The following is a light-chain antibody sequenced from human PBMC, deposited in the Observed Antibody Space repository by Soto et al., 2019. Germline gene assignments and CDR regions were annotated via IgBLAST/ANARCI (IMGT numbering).Light chain of an antibody. CDR1: QSVLHNSNNYNY. Sequence: DIVMTQSPDSLAVSLGERASINCKSSQSVLHNSNNYNYLAWYQQKPGQPPKLLIYWASTRESGVPDRFSGSGSGTDFTLTISSLQAEDVAVYYCQQYYLIPHTFGQGTKPEIK. V-gene: IGKV4-1*01. J-gene: IGKJ2*01. CDR3: QQYYLIPHT. CDR2: WAS.